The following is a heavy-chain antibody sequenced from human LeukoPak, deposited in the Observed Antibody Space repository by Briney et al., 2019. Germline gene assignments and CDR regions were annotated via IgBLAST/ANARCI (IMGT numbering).Heavy chain of an antibody. CDR1: GYTFSNYW. Sequence: GGSLRLSCAASGYTFSNYWMHWVRQAPGKGLVWVSRINSDGSSTTYADSVKGRFTISRDNGQNTLYLQMNSLRAEDTAVYYCAREGRGYSYAFEYWGQGTLVTASS. D-gene: IGHD5-18*01. CDR3: AREGRGYSYAFEY. CDR2: INSDGSST. V-gene: IGHV3-74*01. J-gene: IGHJ4*02.